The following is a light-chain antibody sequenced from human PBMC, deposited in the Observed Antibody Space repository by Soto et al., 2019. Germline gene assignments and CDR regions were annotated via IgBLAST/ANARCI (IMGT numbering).Light chain of an antibody. J-gene: IGLJ2*01. CDR3: QTWGTGIQV. CDR1: SGHSSYA. Sequence: QLVLTQSPSASASPGASVKLTCTLSSGHSSYAIAWHQQQPEKGPRYLMKLNSDGSHSKGAGIPDRFSGSSSGAERYLTISSLQSEDEADYYCQTWGTGIQVFGGGTKLTVL. CDR2: LNSDGSH. V-gene: IGLV4-69*01.